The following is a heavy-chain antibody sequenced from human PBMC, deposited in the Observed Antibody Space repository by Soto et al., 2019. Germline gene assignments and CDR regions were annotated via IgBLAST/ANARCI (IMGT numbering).Heavy chain of an antibody. CDR2: IIPIFGTA. Sequence: SVKVSCKASGGTFSSYAISWVRQAPGQGLEWMGGIIPIFGTANYAQKFQGRVTITADESTSTAYMELSSLRSEDTAVYYCARSPAYYYDSSGSDPYGMDVWGQGTTVTVS. CDR1: GGTFSSYA. J-gene: IGHJ6*02. V-gene: IGHV1-69*13. D-gene: IGHD3-22*01. CDR3: ARSPAYYYDSSGSDPYGMDV.